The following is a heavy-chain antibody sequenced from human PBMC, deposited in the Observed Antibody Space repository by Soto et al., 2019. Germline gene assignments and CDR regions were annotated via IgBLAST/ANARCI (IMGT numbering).Heavy chain of an antibody. V-gene: IGHV4-39*01. J-gene: IGHJ6*02. CDR3: ARRPGNDVYYGLDL. CDR2: IFYSGNT. Sequence: PSETKSLTCTVSGGYISSSNCYWGWIHKPPGKGLEWIGSIFYSGNTFYNPSLKSRVTISVDTSKNQFSLSLSSVAAADTAVYYCARRPGNDVYYGLDLWGQGTTVTVSS. CDR1: GGYISSSNCY.